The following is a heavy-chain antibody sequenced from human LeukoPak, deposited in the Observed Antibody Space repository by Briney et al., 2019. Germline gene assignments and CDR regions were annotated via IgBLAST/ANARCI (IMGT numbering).Heavy chain of an antibody. Sequence: SETLSLICTVSGGSISSYYWSWIRQPPGKGLEWIGYIYYSGSTNYNPSLKSRVTISVDTSKNQFSLKLSSVTAADTAVYYCARGATYYDILTGQYYFDYWGQGTLVTVSS. CDR3: ARGATYYDILTGQYYFDY. V-gene: IGHV4-59*01. J-gene: IGHJ4*02. D-gene: IGHD3-9*01. CDR2: IYYSGST. CDR1: GGSISSYY.